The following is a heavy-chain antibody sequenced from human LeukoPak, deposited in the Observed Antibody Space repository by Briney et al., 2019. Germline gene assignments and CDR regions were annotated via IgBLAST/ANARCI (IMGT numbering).Heavy chain of an antibody. Sequence: GGSLRLSCAASGFTFSSYWINWVRQAPGKGLEWVATIKQDGSEKYYVDSVKGRFTISRDNAKNSLYLQMNSLRAEDTAVYYCAELGITMIGGVWGKGTTVTISS. CDR2: IKQDGSEK. D-gene: IGHD3-10*02. J-gene: IGHJ6*04. CDR1: GFTFSSYW. CDR3: AELGITMIGGV. V-gene: IGHV3-7*01.